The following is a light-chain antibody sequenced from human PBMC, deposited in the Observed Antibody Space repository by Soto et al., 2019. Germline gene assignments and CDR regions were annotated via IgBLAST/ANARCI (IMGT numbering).Light chain of an antibody. J-gene: IGLJ3*02. CDR3: TSYTASNTLV. CDR1: SSDIGSYNY. Sequence: QSALTQPASVSGSPGQSITLSCTGTSSDIGSYNYVSWYQQHPGKAPKLMIYEVTHRPSGVSNRFSGSKSGNTASLTISGLQAEDEADYYCTSYTASNTLVFGGGTKLTVL. CDR2: EVT. V-gene: IGLV2-14*01.